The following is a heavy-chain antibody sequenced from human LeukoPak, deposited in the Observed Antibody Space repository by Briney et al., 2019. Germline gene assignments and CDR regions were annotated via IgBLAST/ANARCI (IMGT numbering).Heavy chain of an antibody. CDR1: GFTFSSYS. CDR3: ARDQYSGHWFYAFDI. Sequence: GGSLRLSCAASGFTFSSYSMNWVRQAPGKGLEWVSYISSSISTKYYADSVKGRFTISRDNAKDSLYLQMNSLRDEDTAVYYCARDQYSGHWFYAFDIWGQGTMVTVSS. D-gene: IGHD6-19*01. CDR2: ISSSISTK. J-gene: IGHJ3*02. V-gene: IGHV3-48*02.